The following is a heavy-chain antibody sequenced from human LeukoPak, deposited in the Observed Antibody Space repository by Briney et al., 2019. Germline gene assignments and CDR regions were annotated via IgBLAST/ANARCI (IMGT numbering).Heavy chain of an antibody. V-gene: IGHV3-48*01. D-gene: IGHD3-10*01. J-gene: IGHJ4*02. CDR2: ITSSSSDK. Sequence: GGSLRLSCAASGFTFSTYGMNWVRQAPGKGLEWISYITSSSSDKYYGDSVKGRFTISRDNAKNSLYLQMNSLRAEDTAVYYCARGGGLWFGERYFDYWGQGTLVTVSS. CDR3: ARGGGLWFGERYFDY. CDR1: GFTFSTYG.